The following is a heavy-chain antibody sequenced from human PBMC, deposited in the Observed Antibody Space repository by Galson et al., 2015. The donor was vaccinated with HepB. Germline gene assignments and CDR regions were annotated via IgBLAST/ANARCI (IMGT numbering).Heavy chain of an antibody. J-gene: IGHJ4*02. Sequence: SETLSLTCTVSGGSISSSSYYWGWLRQPPGKGLEWIGSIYYSGSTYYNPSLKSRVTISVDTSKNQFSLTLSSVTAADTAVYYCARLDSSGIKHDYWGQGTLVTVSS. D-gene: IGHD6-19*01. CDR3: ARLDSSGIKHDY. V-gene: IGHV4-39*01. CDR1: GGSISSSSYY. CDR2: IYYSGST.